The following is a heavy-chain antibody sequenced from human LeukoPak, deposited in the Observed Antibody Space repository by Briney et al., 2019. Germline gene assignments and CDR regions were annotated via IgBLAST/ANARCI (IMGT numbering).Heavy chain of an antibody. V-gene: IGHV3-23*01. D-gene: IGHD2-2*01. Sequence: GGSLRLSCAASGFTFSSYAMSWVRQAPGKGLEWVSAISGSGGSTYYADSVKGRFTISRDNSKNTLYLQMNSLRAEDTAVYYCAKGYCSSTSCSYFDYWGQGTLVTVSS. CDR1: GFTFSSYA. CDR3: AKGYCSSTSCSYFDY. J-gene: IGHJ4*02. CDR2: ISGSGGST.